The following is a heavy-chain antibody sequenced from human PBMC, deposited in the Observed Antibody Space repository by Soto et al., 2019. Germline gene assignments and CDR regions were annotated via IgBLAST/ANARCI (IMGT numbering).Heavy chain of an antibody. Sequence: QLQLQESGPGLVKPSETLSLTCTVSGGSISSSSYYWGWIRQPPGKGLEWIGSIYYSGSTYYNPSLKSRVTISVDTSKNQFSLKLSSVTAADTAVYYCARAIGYSGYDYRVRGRLNDAFDIWGQGTMVTVSS. J-gene: IGHJ3*02. CDR1: GGSISSSSYY. D-gene: IGHD5-12*01. CDR3: ARAIGYSGYDYRVRGRLNDAFDI. V-gene: IGHV4-39*01. CDR2: IYYSGST.